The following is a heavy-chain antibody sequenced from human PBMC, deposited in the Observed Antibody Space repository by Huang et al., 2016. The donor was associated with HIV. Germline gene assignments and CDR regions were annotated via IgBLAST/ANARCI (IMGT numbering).Heavy chain of an antibody. D-gene: IGHD2-2*01. CDR2: ISNSGNTV. V-gene: IGHV3-48*01. CDR3: ARDRSTRADY. Sequence: EVLLVESGGGLVQPGGSLCLSCAGSGFPFGTYGMNWVRQAPGKGLHWISYISNSGNTVYYTDSVKGRFTISRDNAKNSLFLQMNSLRVEDTAVYFCARDRSTRADYWGQGTLVTVSS. J-gene: IGHJ4*02. CDR1: GFPFGTYG.